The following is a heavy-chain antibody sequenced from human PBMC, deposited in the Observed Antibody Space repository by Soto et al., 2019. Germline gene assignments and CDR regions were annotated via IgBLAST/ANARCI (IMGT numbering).Heavy chain of an antibody. Sequence: SETLSLTCIVSGDSVTSGSYYWTWLRQPPGKGLEWIGYISYTGRTKYNPSLQSRVTISVDTSENDFSLNLSSVTAADTAVYFCAREWGLLPYYVMNVWGHGTAVTVSS. CDR3: AREWGLLPYYVMNV. CDR2: ISYTGRT. CDR1: GDSVTSGSYY. J-gene: IGHJ6*02. D-gene: IGHD7-27*01. V-gene: IGHV4-61*03.